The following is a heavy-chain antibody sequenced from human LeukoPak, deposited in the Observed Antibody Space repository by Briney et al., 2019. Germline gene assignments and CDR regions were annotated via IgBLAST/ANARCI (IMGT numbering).Heavy chain of an antibody. Sequence: SETLSLTCTVSGGSISSGDYYWSWIRQPPGKGLEWIGYIYYIVSTYYNPSLKSRVTIPVATSKNQFSLKLSFVPAADTAVYYCARGYEVVRGVIDYYYYGMDVWGKGTTVTVSS. V-gene: IGHV4-30-4*01. CDR2: IYYIVST. CDR1: GGSISSGDYY. CDR3: ARGYEVVRGVIDYYYYGMDV. J-gene: IGHJ6*04. D-gene: IGHD3-10*01.